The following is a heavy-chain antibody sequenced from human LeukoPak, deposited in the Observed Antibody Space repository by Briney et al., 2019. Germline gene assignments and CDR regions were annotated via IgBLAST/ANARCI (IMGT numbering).Heavy chain of an antibody. Sequence: SETLSLTCTVSGGSISSFYWSWIRQPPGKGLQWIGYIDYSGSTDCNPSLKSRVSISVDTSKNQFSLKLNSVTAADTAVYYCARLPTHWGQGTLVTVSS. CDR3: ARLPTH. V-gene: IGHV4-59*08. J-gene: IGHJ4*02. CDR2: IDYSGST. D-gene: IGHD4-17*01. CDR1: GGSISSFY.